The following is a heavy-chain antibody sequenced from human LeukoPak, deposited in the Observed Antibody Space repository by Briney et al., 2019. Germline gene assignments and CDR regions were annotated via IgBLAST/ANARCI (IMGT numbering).Heavy chain of an antibody. Sequence: PSETLSLTCTVSGGSISSSSYYWGWIRQPPGKGLEWIGSIYYSGSTYYNPSLKSRVTISVDTSKNQFSLKLSSVTAADTAVYYCARNGGVVWFGELSLNWFDPWGQGTLVTVSS. CDR1: GGSISSSSYY. D-gene: IGHD3-10*01. V-gene: IGHV4-39*07. CDR3: ARNGGVVWFGELSLNWFDP. J-gene: IGHJ5*02. CDR2: IYYSGST.